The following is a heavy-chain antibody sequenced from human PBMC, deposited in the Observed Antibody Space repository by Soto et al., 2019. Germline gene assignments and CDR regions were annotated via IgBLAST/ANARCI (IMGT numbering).Heavy chain of an antibody. D-gene: IGHD3-22*01. CDR2: MYNSEST. Sequence: SETLSLTCTVSGGSISSYYWSWIRQPPGKGLEWIGYMYNSESTNYNPSLKSRVTISLDTSKNQFSLKLSSVTAADTAVYYCARDRMYDSSGYYYPHCDYWGQGTLVTVSS. CDR1: GGSISSYY. V-gene: IGHV4-4*08. J-gene: IGHJ4*02. CDR3: ARDRMYDSSGYYYPHCDY.